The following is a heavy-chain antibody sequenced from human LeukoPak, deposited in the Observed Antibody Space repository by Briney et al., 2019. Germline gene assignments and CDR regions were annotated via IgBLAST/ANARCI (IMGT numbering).Heavy chain of an antibody. CDR3: ARGVGAVVRGFDY. CDR2: ISGSGGST. V-gene: IGHV3-23*01. J-gene: IGHJ4*02. Sequence: GGSLRLSCAASGFTFSSYAMSWVRQAPGKGLEWVSAISGSGGSTYYADSVKGRFTISRDNSKNTLYLQMNSLRAEDTAVYYCARGVGAVVRGFDYWGQGTLVTVSS. D-gene: IGHD1-26*01. CDR1: GFTFSSYA.